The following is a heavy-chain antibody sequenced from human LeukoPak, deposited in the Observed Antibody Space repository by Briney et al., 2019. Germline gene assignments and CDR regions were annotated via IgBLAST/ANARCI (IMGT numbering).Heavy chain of an antibody. V-gene: IGHV3-21*01. D-gene: IGHD4-23*01. CDR1: GFTVSSNY. CDR3: ARDLGLPDYGGTRGDY. Sequence: PGGSLRLSCAASGFTVSSNYMSWVRQAPGKGLEWVSSISSSSSYIYYADSVKGRFTISRDNAKNSLYLQMNSLRAEDTAVYYCARDLGLPDYGGTRGDYWGQGTLVTVSS. CDR2: ISSSSSYI. J-gene: IGHJ4*02.